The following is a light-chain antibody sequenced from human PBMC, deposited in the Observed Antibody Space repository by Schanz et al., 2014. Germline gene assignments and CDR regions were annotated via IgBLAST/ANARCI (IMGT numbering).Light chain of an antibody. CDR3: GTWDSSLSAGV. CDR1: SSNIGNNY. CDR2: DNN. J-gene: IGLJ3*02. V-gene: IGLV1-51*01. Sequence: QSVLTQPPSVSAAPGQKVTISCSGSSSNIGNNYVSWYQQLPGTAPKLLIYDNNKRPSGIPDRFSGSKSGTSATLGITGLXXXDEADYYCGTWDSSLSAGVFGGGTKLTVL.